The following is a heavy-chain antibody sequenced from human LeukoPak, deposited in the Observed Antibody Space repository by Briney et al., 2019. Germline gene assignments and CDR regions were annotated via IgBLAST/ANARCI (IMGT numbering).Heavy chain of an antibody. J-gene: IGHJ4*02. D-gene: IGHD5-12*01. V-gene: IGHV3-74*01. Sequence: GGSLRLSCAASGFTFSTYWMHWVRQAPGKGPVWVSRINSDGSSTSYADSVKGRFTISRDNAKNTLYLQMNSLRVEDTAVYYCAREVATFDYWGQGTLVPVSS. CDR3: AREVATFDY. CDR1: GFTFSTYW. CDR2: INSDGSST.